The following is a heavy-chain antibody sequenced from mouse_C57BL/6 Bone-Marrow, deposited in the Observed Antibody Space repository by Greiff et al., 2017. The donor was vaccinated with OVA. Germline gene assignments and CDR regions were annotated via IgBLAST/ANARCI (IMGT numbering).Heavy chain of an antibody. CDR1: GFTFTDYN. D-gene: IGHD4-1*02. V-gene: IGHV1-18*01. CDR3: ARLNWAFDY. CDR2: INPNNGGT. Sequence: EVQLQQSGPELVKPGASVKIPCTASGFTFTDYNMAWVKQSPGKSLEWIADINPNNGGTIYNQKFKGKATLTVDKSSSTAYLELRSLTSEDTAVYYGARLNWAFDYWGQGTTLTVSS. J-gene: IGHJ2*01.